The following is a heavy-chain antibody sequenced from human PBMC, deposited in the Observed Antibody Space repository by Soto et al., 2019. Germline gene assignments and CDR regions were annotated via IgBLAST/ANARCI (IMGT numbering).Heavy chain of an antibody. V-gene: IGHV1-69*01. Sequence: QVQLVQSGAEVKKPGSSMKVSCKASGGTFSSYAISWVRQAPGQGLEWMGGIIPIFGTANYAQKFQGRVTITADESTSTAYMELSSLRSEDTAVYYCARSDRYCSGGSCYSDYWGQGTLVTVSS. CDR2: IIPIFGTA. CDR3: ARSDRYCSGGSCYSDY. J-gene: IGHJ4*02. CDR1: GGTFSSYA. D-gene: IGHD2-15*01.